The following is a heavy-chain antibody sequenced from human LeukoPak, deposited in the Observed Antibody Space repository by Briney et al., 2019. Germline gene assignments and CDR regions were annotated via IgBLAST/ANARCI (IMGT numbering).Heavy chain of an antibody. Sequence: ASVKVSCKASGYTFTGYYMHWVRQAPGQGLEWMGWINPNSGGTNYAQKFQGRVTMTRDTPISTAYMELSRLRSDDTAVYYCARSLRGWDAFDIWGQGTMVTVSS. D-gene: IGHD2-15*01. CDR1: GYTFTGYY. J-gene: IGHJ3*02. CDR3: ARSLRGWDAFDI. V-gene: IGHV1-2*02. CDR2: INPNSGGT.